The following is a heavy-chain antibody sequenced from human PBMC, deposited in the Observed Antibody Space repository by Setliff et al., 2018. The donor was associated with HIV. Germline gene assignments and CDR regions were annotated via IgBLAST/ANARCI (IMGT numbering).Heavy chain of an antibody. V-gene: IGHV3-74*01. D-gene: IGHD2-15*01. CDR1: GFTFNSYW. J-gene: IGHJ3*02. Sequence: GESLKISCVASGFTFNSYWMYWVRQAPGKGLVCVSRVNNDGTDTIYADSVKGQFTISRDNAKSTVYLQMGSLSADDTAVYYCARGGFNHAFDIWGQGTMVTVSS. CDR3: ARGGFNHAFDI. CDR2: VNNDGTDT.